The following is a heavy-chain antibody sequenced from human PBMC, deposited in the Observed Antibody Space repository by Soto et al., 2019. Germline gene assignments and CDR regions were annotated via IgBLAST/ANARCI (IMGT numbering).Heavy chain of an antibody. J-gene: IGHJ4*02. V-gene: IGHV2-26*01. CDR2: IFSNDKK. D-gene: IGHD3-3*01. Sequence: QVTLKESGPVLVKPTEPLTLTCTVSGFSLSSVTMGVSWIRQPPGKALEWLAHIFSNDKKSYTTSLKSRITISKDTSKSQVVLTMTNMASVDTATYFCARTRSAFNFWSGGYDSWGRGTLVTVSS. CDR3: ARTRSAFNFWSGGYDS. CDR1: GFSLSSVTMG.